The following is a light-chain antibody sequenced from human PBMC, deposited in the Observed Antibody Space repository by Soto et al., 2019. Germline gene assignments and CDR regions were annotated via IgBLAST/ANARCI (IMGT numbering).Light chain of an antibody. CDR2: GAS. CDR3: HQYYSFPRT. CDR1: QGISTY. Sequence: VIWMTQSPSLVSTPTGDRVTISCRVSQGISTYLAWYQQKPGKAPELLIYGASTLQTGVPSRFSGSGSGTDFTLTISSLQSEDFGTYYCHQYYSFPRTFGQGTKVEIK. J-gene: IGKJ1*01. V-gene: IGKV1D-8*01.